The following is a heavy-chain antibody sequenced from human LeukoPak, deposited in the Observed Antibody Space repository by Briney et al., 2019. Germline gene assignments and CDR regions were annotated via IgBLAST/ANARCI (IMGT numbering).Heavy chain of an antibody. J-gene: IGHJ6*03. V-gene: IGHV4-4*07. CDR1: GGSISSYY. CDR3: VRAPSYSNPSTRYYYYYYMDV. D-gene: IGHD4-11*01. CDR2: IYTSGST. Sequence: PSETLSLTCAVSGGSISSYYWSWIRQPAGKGLEWIGRIYTSGSTNYNPSLKSRVTMSVDTSKNQFSLKLSSVTAADTAVYYCVRAPSYSNPSTRYYYYYYMDVWGKGTTVTVSS.